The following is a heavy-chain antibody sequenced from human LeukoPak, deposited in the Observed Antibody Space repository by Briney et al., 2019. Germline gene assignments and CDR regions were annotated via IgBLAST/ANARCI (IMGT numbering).Heavy chain of an antibody. CDR2: ISSGSSTT. Sequence: GGSLRLSCVASGFTFSSYSMNWVRQAPGKGLEWVSYISSGSSTTYYVDSVKGRFTISRDNAKNTLYLQMNSLRDEDTAVYYCAGARTYYYAMDVWGQGTTVTVSS. CDR1: GFTFSSYS. J-gene: IGHJ6*02. CDR3: AGARTYYYAMDV. V-gene: IGHV3-48*02.